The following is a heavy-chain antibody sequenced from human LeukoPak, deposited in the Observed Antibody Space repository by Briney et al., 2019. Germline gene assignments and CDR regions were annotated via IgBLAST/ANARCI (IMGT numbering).Heavy chain of an antibody. CDR2: IYYSGST. J-gene: IGHJ6*03. V-gene: IGHV4-59*01. Sequence: SETLSLTCTVSGGSISSYYWSWIRQPPGKGLEWIGYIYYSGSTYYNPSLKSRVTISVDTSKSQFSLKLSSVTAADTAVYYCTRGSIAYYYMDVWGKGTTVTISS. CDR1: GGSISSYY. CDR3: TRGSIAYYYMDV. D-gene: IGHD3-22*01.